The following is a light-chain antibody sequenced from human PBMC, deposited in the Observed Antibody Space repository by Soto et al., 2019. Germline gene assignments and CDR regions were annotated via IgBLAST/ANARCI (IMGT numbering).Light chain of an antibody. CDR2: AAS. V-gene: IGKV3-11*01. J-gene: IGKJ3*01. CDR1: QSVSNY. Sequence: IVLTQSPATLSLSPGESATLSCRASQSVSNYLAWYQQKPGQAPRLLIYAASNRATGIPARFRGSGSGTDFTPNISRLEPEDYAVYYCQQGRGWPPSFTFGPGTKVDIK. CDR3: QQGRGWPPSFT.